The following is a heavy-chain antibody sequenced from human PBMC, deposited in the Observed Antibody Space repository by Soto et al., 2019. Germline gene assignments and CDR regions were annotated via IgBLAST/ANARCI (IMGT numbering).Heavy chain of an antibody. D-gene: IGHD3-10*01. J-gene: IGHJ5*02. CDR3: AREVPGLREVNRNWFDP. V-gene: IGHV4-39*07. CDR1: GGSISSSSYY. Sequence: SETLSLTCTVSGGSISSSSYYWGWIRQPPGKGLEWIGEVSQSGNTNYNPSLMSRLTMSVDKSKNQFSLRLTYVTAADTGIYYCAREVPGLREVNRNWFDPWGQGTLVTVSS. CDR2: VSQSGNT.